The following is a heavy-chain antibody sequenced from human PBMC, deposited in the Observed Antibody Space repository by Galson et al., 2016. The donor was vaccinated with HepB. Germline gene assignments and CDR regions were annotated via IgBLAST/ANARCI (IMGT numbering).Heavy chain of an antibody. CDR1: GFTFDDYA. CDR2: ISWDSDSI. CDR3: AKVKGSGVQHHYCGMDV. D-gene: IGHD3-10*01. V-gene: IGHV3-9*01. Sequence: SLRLSCAASGFTFDDYAMHWVRQAPGKGLEWVSGISWDSDSIAYADSVKGRFTISRDNAKNSLFLQMNSLRAEDTALYYCAKVKGSGVQHHYCGMDVWGQGTTVTVSS. J-gene: IGHJ6*02.